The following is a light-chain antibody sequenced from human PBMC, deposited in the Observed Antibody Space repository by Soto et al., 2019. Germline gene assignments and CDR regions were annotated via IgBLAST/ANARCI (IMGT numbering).Light chain of an antibody. V-gene: IGKV1-39*01. CDR3: HQTHSLRQT. J-gene: IGKJ1*01. CDR2: GAS. Sequence: DIQMTQSPSFLSASVGDRVTITCRASQSITTYLNWYQQKPGRAPRLLMYGASILQSGVPSRFSGSGSGTEFTLTSSSLQPDDFETYFCHQTHSLRQTFGHGTKVDI. CDR1: QSITTY.